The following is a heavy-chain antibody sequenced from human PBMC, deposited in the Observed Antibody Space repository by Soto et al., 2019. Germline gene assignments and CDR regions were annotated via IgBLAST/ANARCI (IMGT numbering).Heavy chain of an antibody. V-gene: IGHV1-18*04. Sequence: QVHLVQSGPEMKTPGASVKVSCKVSGSTFTSNGIGWVRQAPGQGLEWLGWISTYNGNMDSAPKLEDRLTMTTDRSTTTAYMELRNLESDDTALYYCGYVGGYSTGDYSFDVWGQGTPATVSS. CDR3: GYVGGYSTGDYSFDV. J-gene: IGHJ4*02. D-gene: IGHD2-8*02. CDR1: GSTFTSNG. CDR2: ISTYNGNM.